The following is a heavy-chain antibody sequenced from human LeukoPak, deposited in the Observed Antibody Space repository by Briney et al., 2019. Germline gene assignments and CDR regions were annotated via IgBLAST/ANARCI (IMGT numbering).Heavy chain of an antibody. D-gene: IGHD6-13*01. CDR1: GFTFSSYS. Sequence: GGSLRLSCAASGFTFSSYSMHWVRQAPGKGLEWVAVISYDGSNKYYADSVKGRFTISRDNSKNTLYLQMNSLRAEDTAVYYCAKENPTAADAYYFDYWGQGTLVTVSS. J-gene: IGHJ4*02. V-gene: IGHV3-30*18. CDR3: AKENPTAADAYYFDY. CDR2: ISYDGSNK.